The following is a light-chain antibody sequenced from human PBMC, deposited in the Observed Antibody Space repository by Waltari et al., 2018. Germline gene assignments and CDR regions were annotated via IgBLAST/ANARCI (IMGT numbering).Light chain of an antibody. Sequence: DIMMTQSPISLPVTPGEPATIPCRSSQSLLHSNGYYYLDWYLQKPGQSPQLLIYFGSNRASGVADKFSGSASGTDFTLKVSRVETEDVGVYCCMQGLQTPFTFGQGTKLEI. CDR3: MQGLQTPFT. CDR1: QSLLHSNGYYY. J-gene: IGKJ2*01. CDR2: FGS. V-gene: IGKV2-28*01.